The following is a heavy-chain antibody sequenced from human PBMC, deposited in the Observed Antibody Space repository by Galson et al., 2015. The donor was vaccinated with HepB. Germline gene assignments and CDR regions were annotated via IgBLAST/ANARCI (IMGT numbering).Heavy chain of an antibody. Sequence: SVKVSCKASGYTFTHYAMSWVRQAPGQGLEWMGWINTNTGNPTYAQGFTGRFVFSLDTSVSTAYLQINRLKAEDTAVYYCVRDELIEGYGMDVWGQGTTVTVSS. J-gene: IGHJ6*02. CDR2: INTNTGNP. V-gene: IGHV7-4-1*02. D-gene: IGHD2/OR15-2a*01. CDR1: GYTFTHYA. CDR3: VRDELIEGYGMDV.